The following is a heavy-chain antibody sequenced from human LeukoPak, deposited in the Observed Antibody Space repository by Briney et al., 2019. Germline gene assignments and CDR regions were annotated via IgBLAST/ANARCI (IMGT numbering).Heavy chain of an antibody. Sequence: SETLSLTCAVYGGSFSGYYWSWIRQPPGKGLEWIGSIYYSGSTYYNPSLKSRVTISVDTSKNQFSLKLSSVTAADTAVYYCARGSAYYDSSGYYCETFNWFDPWGQGTLVTVSS. D-gene: IGHD3-22*01. CDR3: ARGSAYYDSSGYYCETFNWFDP. V-gene: IGHV4-34*01. CDR2: IYYSGST. CDR1: GGSFSGYY. J-gene: IGHJ5*02.